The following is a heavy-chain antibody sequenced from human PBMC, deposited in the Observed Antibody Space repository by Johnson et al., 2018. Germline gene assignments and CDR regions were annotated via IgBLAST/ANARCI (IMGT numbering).Heavy chain of an antibody. CDR2: ISSSSGTI. V-gene: IGHV3-48*01. CDR3: ARGGLLWFGELLFGAFDI. D-gene: IGHD3-10*01. Sequence: VQLGESGGGLVQPGGSLRLSCAASGFTFSSYNMNWVRQAPGKGLEWVSYISSSSGTIYYAASVKGRVTISRYNAKNSLYLQMKSLRAEDTAVYYCARGGLLWFGELLFGAFDIWGQGTMVTVSS. J-gene: IGHJ3*02. CDR1: GFTFSSYN.